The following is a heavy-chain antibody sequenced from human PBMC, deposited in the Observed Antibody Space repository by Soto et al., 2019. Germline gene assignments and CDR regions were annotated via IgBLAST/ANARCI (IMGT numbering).Heavy chain of an antibody. V-gene: IGHV1-69*01. CDR2: IIPIFGTA. J-gene: IGHJ5*02. D-gene: IGHD4-17*01. CDR1: GGTFSSYA. Sequence: QVQLVQSGAEVKKPGSSVKVSCKASGGTFSSYAISWVRQAPGQGLEWMGGIIPIFGTANYAQKFQGRVTITADESTSTAYMELSSLRSGDTAVYYCARGGLLPGGPTVTPLAWFDPWGQGTLVTVSS. CDR3: ARGGLLPGGPTVTPLAWFDP.